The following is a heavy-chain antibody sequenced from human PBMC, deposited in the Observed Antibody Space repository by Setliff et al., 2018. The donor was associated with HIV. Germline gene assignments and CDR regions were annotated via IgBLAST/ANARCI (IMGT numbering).Heavy chain of an antibody. Sequence: GGSLRLSCAASGFTFSNYAMNWVRQAPGKGLEWVSSISGSGRTTDYADSVKGRFTSSRDNSKNTLYLQMNSLRAGDTAVYYCAKVVRGAISTIIDYWGQGTLVTVSS. J-gene: IGHJ4*02. V-gene: IGHV3-23*01. CDR3: AKVVRGAISTIIDY. D-gene: IGHD3-10*01. CDR2: ISGSGRTT. CDR1: GFTFSNYA.